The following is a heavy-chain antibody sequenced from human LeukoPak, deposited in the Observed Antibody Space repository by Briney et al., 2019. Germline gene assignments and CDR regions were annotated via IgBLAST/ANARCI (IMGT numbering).Heavy chain of an antibody. CDR1: GGSISSSSYY. CDR2: IYYSGNT. D-gene: IGHD1-26*01. V-gene: IGHV4-39*01. Sequence: PSETLSLTCTVSGGSISSSSYYWGWIRQPPGKGLEWIGSIYYSGNTYYNPSLKSRVTISVDTSKNQFSLRLSSVTAADTAVYYCAKTAEEYSGSYYVWSVDYWGQGTLVTVSS. J-gene: IGHJ4*02. CDR3: AKTAEEYSGSYYVWSVDY.